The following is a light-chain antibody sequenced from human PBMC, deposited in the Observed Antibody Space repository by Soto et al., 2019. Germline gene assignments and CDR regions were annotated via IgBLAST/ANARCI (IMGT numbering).Light chain of an antibody. Sequence: EIVLTQSPATLSLSPGERATLSCRASQSVSSYLAWYKQEPGQAPRLLIYDASNRATGIPARFSCSGSGTDFTLTISSLEPEDFAVYYGQQRSNWPPYTFGQGTKLEIK. J-gene: IGKJ2*01. CDR2: DAS. CDR3: QQRSNWPPYT. CDR1: QSVSSY. V-gene: IGKV3-11*01.